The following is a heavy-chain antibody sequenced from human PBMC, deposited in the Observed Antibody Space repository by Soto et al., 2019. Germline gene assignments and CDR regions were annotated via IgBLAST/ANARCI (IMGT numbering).Heavy chain of an antibody. CDR2: INHSGST. J-gene: IGHJ6*02. CDR3: AREYSQSDNSYYGLDV. CDR1: GGSFSGYF. Sequence: PSETLSLTCDVYGGSFSGYFWNWIRQSPGKGLEWIGEINHSGSTNYNPSLKGRVTISADTSKNRFSLKVSSVTAADTAVYYCAREYSQSDNSYYGLDVWGQGTTVTVSS. V-gene: IGHV4-34*01. D-gene: IGHD2-15*01.